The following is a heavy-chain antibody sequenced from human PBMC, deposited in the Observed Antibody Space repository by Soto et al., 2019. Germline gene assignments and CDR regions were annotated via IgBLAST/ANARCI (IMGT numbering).Heavy chain of an antibody. CDR3: AKARDYGDYRTFDY. J-gene: IGHJ4*02. CDR2: ISWNSGSI. D-gene: IGHD4-17*01. V-gene: IGHV3-9*03. CDR1: GFTFDDYA. Sequence: DVQLVESGGGLVQPGRSLRLSCAASGFTFDDYAMHWVRQAPGKGLEWVSGISWNSGSIGYADSVKGRFTISRDNAKNSLYLQMNCLRAEDMALYYCAKARDYGDYRTFDYWGQGTLVTVSS.